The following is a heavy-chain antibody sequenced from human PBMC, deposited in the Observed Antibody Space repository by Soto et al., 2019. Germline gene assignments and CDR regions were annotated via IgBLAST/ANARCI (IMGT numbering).Heavy chain of an antibody. CDR2: ISYDGSNR. J-gene: IGHJ4*02. V-gene: IGHV3-30*03. CDR3: AEGYSSSSIFGY. Sequence: GGSLRLSCAASGFTFSNYGMHWVRQAPGKDLEWLAVISYDGSNRYYADSVKGRFTISRDNSKNTLYLQMNSLRAEDTAMYYCAEGYSSSSIFGYWSQGTLVTSPQ. D-gene: IGHD6-6*01. CDR1: GFTFSNYG.